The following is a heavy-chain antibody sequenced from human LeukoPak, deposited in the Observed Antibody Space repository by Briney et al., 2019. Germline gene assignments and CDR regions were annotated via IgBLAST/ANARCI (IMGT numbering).Heavy chain of an antibody. Sequence: PGGSLRLSCAASGFTFDDYAMHWVRQAPGKGLEWVSGISWNSGSIGYADSVKGRFTISRDNAKNSLYLQMNSLRAEDTALYYCAKVYYDSSGYYYSHWGQGTLVTVSS. D-gene: IGHD3-22*01. J-gene: IGHJ4*02. V-gene: IGHV3-9*01. CDR2: ISWNSGSI. CDR3: AKVYYDSSGYYYSH. CDR1: GFTFDDYA.